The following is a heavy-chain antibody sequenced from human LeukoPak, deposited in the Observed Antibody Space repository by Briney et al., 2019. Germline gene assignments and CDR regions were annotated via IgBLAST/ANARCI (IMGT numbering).Heavy chain of an antibody. CDR1: GYTFTGYY. CDR3: ARGMFGRQWLVQGRHGAFDI. J-gene: IGHJ3*02. D-gene: IGHD6-19*01. Sequence: ASVKVSGKASGYTFTGYYMHWVRQAPGRGREWMGRINPNSGGTNYAQKFQGRVTMTRDTSISTAYMELSRLRSGDTAVYYCARGMFGRQWLVQGRHGAFDIWGQGTMVTVSS. V-gene: IGHV1-2*06. CDR2: INPNSGGT.